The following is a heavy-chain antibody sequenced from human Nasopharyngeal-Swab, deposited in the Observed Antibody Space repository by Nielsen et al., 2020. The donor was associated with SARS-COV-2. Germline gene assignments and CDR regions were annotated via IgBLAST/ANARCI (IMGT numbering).Heavy chain of an antibody. V-gene: IGHV3-48*03. CDR1: GFTFSSYE. J-gene: IGHJ4*02. CDR2: ISSSGSTI. D-gene: IGHD2-21*02. Sequence: GGSLRLSCAASGFTFSSYEMDWVRQAPGKGLEWVSYISSSGSTIYYADSVKGRFTISRDNAKNSLYLQMNSLRAEDTAVYYCARPQCRGGGDCHYYFDYWGQGTLVTVSS. CDR3: ARPQCRGGGDCHYYFDY.